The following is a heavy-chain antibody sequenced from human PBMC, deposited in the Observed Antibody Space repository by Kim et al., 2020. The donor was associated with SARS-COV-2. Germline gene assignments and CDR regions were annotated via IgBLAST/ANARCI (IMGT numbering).Heavy chain of an antibody. Sequence: GGSLRLSCAASGFTFSSYEMNWVRQAPGKGLEWVSYISSSGSTIYYADSVKGRFTISRDNAKNSLYLQMNSLRAEDTAVYYCARCPHFYYYYGMDVWGQGTTVTVSS. CDR3: ARCPHFYYYYGMDV. CDR1: GFTFSSYE. V-gene: IGHV3-48*03. CDR2: ISSSGSTI. J-gene: IGHJ6*02.